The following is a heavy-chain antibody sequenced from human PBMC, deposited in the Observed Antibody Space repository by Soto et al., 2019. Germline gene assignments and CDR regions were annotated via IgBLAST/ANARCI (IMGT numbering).Heavy chain of an antibody. CDR2: IYYSGST. D-gene: IGHD3-3*01. J-gene: IGHJ3*02. V-gene: IGHV4-39*01. Sequence: QLQLQESGPGLVKPSETLSLTCTVSGGSISRSSYYWCWIRQPPGKGLEWIGSIYYSGSTYYNPSLKSLVTIAIITAKTQFSLMLSFVTDADTAVYYFACRCWSGYYASFDIWGQVTMVTVSA. CDR3: ACRCWSGYYASFDI. CDR1: GGSISRSSYY.